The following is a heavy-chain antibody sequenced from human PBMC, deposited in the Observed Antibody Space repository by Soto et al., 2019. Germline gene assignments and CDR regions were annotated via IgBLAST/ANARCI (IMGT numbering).Heavy chain of an antibody. CDR1: GFSLSTSGVG. V-gene: IGHV2-5*02. D-gene: IGHD1-20*01. J-gene: IGHJ4*02. Sequence: QITLKESGPTLVKPTQTLTLTCTFSGFSLSTSGVGVGWIRQPPGKALEWLALIYWDDDKRYSPSLKSRLTINKDTSKNQVVLTMTNMDPVDTATYYCAHRPLTGTGKFGFDYWGQGTLVTVSS. CDR3: AHRPLTGTGKFGFDY. CDR2: IYWDDDK.